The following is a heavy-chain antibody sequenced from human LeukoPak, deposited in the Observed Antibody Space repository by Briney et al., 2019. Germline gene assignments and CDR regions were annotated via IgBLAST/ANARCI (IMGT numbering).Heavy chain of an antibody. D-gene: IGHD3-22*01. V-gene: IGHV3-30-3*01. CDR3: ARGAYYYED. CDR2: ISYDGSNK. CDR1: GFTFSSYA. J-gene: IGHJ4*02. Sequence: GGSLRLSCAASGFTFSSYAMHWVRQAPGKGLEWVAVISYDGSNKYYADSVKGRFTISRDNAKNSLYLQMNSLRAEDTAVYYCARGAYYYEDWGQGTLVTVSS.